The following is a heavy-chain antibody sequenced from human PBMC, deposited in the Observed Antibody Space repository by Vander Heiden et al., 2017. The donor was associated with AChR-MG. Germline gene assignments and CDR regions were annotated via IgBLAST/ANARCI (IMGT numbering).Heavy chain of an antibody. Sequence: QITLKESGPTLVKPTQTLTLTCTFSGFSLSTSGVGVGWIRQPPGKALEWLALIYWDDDKRYSPSLKSRLTITKDTSKNQVVLTMTNMDPVDTATYYCAHSGLTGESYYYYYGMDVWCQGTTVTVSS. D-gene: IGHD1-20*01. V-gene: IGHV2-5*02. CDR1: GFSLSTSGVG. CDR3: AHSGLTGESYYYYYGMDV. J-gene: IGHJ6*02. CDR2: IYWDDDK.